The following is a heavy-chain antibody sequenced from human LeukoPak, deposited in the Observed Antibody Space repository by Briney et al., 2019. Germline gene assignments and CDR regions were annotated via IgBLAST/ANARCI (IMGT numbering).Heavy chain of an antibody. Sequence: ASVKVSCKASGYTFTNYDINWVRQATGQGLEWMGWMNPKNGKTGYAQMFQGRVSMTRDASITTAYMELRSLKYEDTAVYYCARVRGSSGSYEYYHYMDVWGKGTTVTISS. CDR1: GYTFTNYD. CDR2: MNPKNGKT. J-gene: IGHJ6*03. D-gene: IGHD1-26*01. V-gene: IGHV1-8*01. CDR3: ARVRGSSGSYEYYHYMDV.